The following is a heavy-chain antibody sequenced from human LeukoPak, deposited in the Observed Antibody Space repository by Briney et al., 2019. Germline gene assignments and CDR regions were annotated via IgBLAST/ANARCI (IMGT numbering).Heavy chain of an antibody. CDR2: INHSGST. CDR3: ARKWLRRAFDI. D-gene: IGHD3-22*01. CDR1: GGSFSGYY. J-gene: IGHJ3*02. Sequence: PSETLSLTCAVYGGSFSGYYWSWIRQLPGKGLEWIGEINHSGSTNYNPSLKSRVTISVDTSKNQFSLKLSSVTAADTAVYYCARKWLRRAFDIWGQGTMVTVSS. V-gene: IGHV4-34*01.